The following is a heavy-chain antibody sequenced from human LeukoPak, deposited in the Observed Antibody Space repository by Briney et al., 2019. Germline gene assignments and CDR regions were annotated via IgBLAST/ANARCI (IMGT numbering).Heavy chain of an antibody. V-gene: IGHV3-21*01. D-gene: IGHD3-10*01. J-gene: IGHJ4*02. CDR1: GFSFSRYN. CDR2: ISSSPSYI. CDR3: ARGNLWFGELVY. Sequence: GSLRLSCAASGFSFSRYNMNWARQAPGKGLEWVSSISSSPSYIYYADSVKGRFTISRDDAKNSLYLQMNSLRAEDTAVYYCARGNLWFGELVYWGQGTLVTVSS.